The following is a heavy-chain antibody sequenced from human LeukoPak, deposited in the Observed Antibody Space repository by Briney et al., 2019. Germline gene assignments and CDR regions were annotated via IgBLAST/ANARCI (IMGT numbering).Heavy chain of an antibody. CDR2: IRYDGSNK. CDR3: ATPVSSGWSGPLDY. Sequence: GGSLRLSCAASGFTFSSYGMHWVRQAPGKGLEWVAFIRYDGSNKYYADSVKGRFTISRDNSKNTLYLQMNSLRAEDTAVYYCATPVSSGWSGPLDYWGQGTLVTVSS. J-gene: IGHJ4*02. CDR1: GFTFSSYG. V-gene: IGHV3-30*02. D-gene: IGHD6-19*01.